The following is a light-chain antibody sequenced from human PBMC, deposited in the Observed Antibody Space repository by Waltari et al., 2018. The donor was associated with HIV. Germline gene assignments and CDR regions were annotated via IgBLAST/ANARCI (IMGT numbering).Light chain of an antibody. Sequence: QSALTQPASVSGSPGQSITISCTGTSSDVGAYIYVSWYQHHPGKAPKLMIFQVTNRPSGVSDRFSGPKSGNTASLTISGLQAEDEADYYCSSFTSGTTLVFGTGTKVTVL. CDR3: SSFTSGTTLV. J-gene: IGLJ1*01. CDR2: QVT. CDR1: SSDVGAYIY. V-gene: IGLV2-14*01.